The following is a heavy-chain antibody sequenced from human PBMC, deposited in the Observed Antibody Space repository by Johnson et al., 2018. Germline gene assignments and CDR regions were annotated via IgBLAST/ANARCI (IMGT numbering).Heavy chain of an antibody. V-gene: IGHV4-59*01. J-gene: IGHJ6*04. Sequence: QVQLQESGPGLVKPSETLSLTCTVSGGSISSYYWSWIRQPPGKGLEWIGYIYYTGNTNYNPSLKIRVTVSIATSKNQFSLKLSSLTAADTDVYYCARKGWRIRITMIVVVITLLLLLHGRLGHVWGKGTTVTVSS. CDR2: IYYTGNT. CDR3: ARKGWRIRITMIVVVITLLLLLHGRLGHV. D-gene: IGHD3-22*01. CDR1: GGSISSYY.